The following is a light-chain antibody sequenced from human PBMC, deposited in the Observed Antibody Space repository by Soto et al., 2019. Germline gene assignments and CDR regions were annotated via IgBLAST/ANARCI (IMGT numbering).Light chain of an antibody. Sequence: DIQMTQSPPSVSASVGDRVTITCRASQGISSFLAWYQQKPGKAPNLLMYAASTLQSGVPSRFSGGESGTEYTLTISSLQPEDSATYYCQQLYIFPLTFGQGTRLEIK. CDR1: QGISSF. J-gene: IGKJ5*01. V-gene: IGKV1-9*01. CDR3: QQLYIFPLT. CDR2: AAS.